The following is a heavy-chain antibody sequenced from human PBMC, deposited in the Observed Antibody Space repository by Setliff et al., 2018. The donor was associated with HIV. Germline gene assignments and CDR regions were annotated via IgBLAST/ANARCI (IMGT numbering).Heavy chain of an antibody. CDR1: GVSVGSGDYY. CDR2: IFHSGDT. D-gene: IGHD6-6*01. J-gene: IGHJ4*02. V-gene: IGHV4-31*02. CDR3: ATRPRIAARPFDY. Sequence: SETLSLTCSVSGVSVGSGDYYWHWIRQHPEKALEWIWYIFHSGDTYYNPSLKSRISMSVDTSKNQFSLELTSLTAADTAVYYCATRPRIAARPFDYWGQGMLVTVSS.